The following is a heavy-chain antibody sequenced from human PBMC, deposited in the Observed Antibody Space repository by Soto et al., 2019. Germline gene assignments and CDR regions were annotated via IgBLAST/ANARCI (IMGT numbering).Heavy chain of an antibody. Sequence: EVQLLESGGGLVPPGGSLRLSCAASGFIFSGYWMHWVRQAPGKGLVWVSRIKGDGSGISYADSVKGRFTISRENVKKTLYLQLNSLRAEDTAVYYCARAICSGGRCSSLDLWGQGTLVTVSS. CDR2: IKGDGSGI. V-gene: IGHV3-74*01. CDR1: GFIFSGYW. J-gene: IGHJ5*02. D-gene: IGHD2-15*01. CDR3: ARAICSGGRCSSLDL.